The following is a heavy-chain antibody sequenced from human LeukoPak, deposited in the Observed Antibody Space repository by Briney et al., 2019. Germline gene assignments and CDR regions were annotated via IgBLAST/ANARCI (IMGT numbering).Heavy chain of an antibody. CDR1: GFTFGDYA. J-gene: IGHJ5*02. V-gene: IGHV3-49*03. CDR2: IRSKAYGGTT. CDR3: TRGVTDYDILTGYFDIKNGFDP. D-gene: IGHD3-9*01. Sequence: PGGSLRLSCTASGFTFGDYAMSWFRQAPGKGLEWVGFIRSKAYGGTTEYAASVKGRFTISRDDPKTIAYLQRNSLKTEDPAVYYCTRGVTDYDILTGYFDIKNGFDPWRQGTLVTVTS.